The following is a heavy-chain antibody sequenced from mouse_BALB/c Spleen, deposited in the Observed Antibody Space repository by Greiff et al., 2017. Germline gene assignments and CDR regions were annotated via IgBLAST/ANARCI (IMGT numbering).Heavy chain of an antibody. CDR3: ARTSLIYYDYDYAMDY. V-gene: IGHV5-17*02. J-gene: IGHJ4*01. CDR2: ISSGSSTI. D-gene: IGHD2-4*01. CDR1: GFTFSSFG. Sequence: DVHLVESGGGLVQPGGSRKLSCAASGFTFSSFGMHWVRQAPEKGLEWVAYISSGSSTIYYADTVKGRFTISRDNPKNTLFLQMTSLRSEDTAMYYCARTSLIYYDYDYAMDYWGQGTSVTVSS.